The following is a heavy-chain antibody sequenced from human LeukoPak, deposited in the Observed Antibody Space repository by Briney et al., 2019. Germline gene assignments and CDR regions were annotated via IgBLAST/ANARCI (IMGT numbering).Heavy chain of an antibody. CDR3: ASGYYYGSGRYLSVATNYVFDY. V-gene: IGHV5-51*01. D-gene: IGHD3-10*01. Sequence: GKSLKISCKGSGYSFTSYWIGWVRQMPGKGLEWMGISYPGDSDTRYSPSFQGQVTISADKSVSTAYLQWSSLKASDTAMYYCASGYYYGSGRYLSVATNYVFDYWGQGTLVTVSS. CDR1: GYSFTSYW. J-gene: IGHJ4*02. CDR2: SYPGDSDT.